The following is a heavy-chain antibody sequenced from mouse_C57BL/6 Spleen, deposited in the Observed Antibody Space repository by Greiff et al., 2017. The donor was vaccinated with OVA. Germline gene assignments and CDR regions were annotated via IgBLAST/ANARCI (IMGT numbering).Heavy chain of an antibody. CDR3: TDYGSSYHYYAMDY. Sequence: EVKVEESGGGLVQPGGSMKLSCASSGFTFSDAWMAWVRQSPEKGLAWVAEIRNKANNHATYYAESVKGRLTISRDDSKSSVYLQMNSIRAEDTGIYYCTDYGSSYHYYAMDYWGQGTSVTVSS. CDR2: IRNKANNHAT. CDR1: GFTFSDAW. D-gene: IGHD1-1*01. J-gene: IGHJ4*01. V-gene: IGHV6-6*01.